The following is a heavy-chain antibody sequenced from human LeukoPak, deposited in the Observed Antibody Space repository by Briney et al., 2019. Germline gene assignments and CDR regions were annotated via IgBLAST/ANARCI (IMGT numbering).Heavy chain of an antibody. CDR2: VYYSGST. CDR1: GGSISSGDYY. V-gene: IGHV4-61*08. J-gene: IGHJ4*02. CDR3: AKVSVAAHSWNFDY. D-gene: IGHD2-15*01. Sequence: SQTLSLTCTVSGGSISSGDYYWSWIRQPPGKGLEWIGYVYYSGSTNYNPSLKSRVTISVDTSKNQFSPKLTSVTAADTAVYYCAKVSVAAHSWNFDYWGQGTLVTVSS.